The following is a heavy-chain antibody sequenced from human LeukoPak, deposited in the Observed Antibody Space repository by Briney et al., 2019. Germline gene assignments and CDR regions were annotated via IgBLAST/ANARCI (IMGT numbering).Heavy chain of an antibody. CDR2: IYYSGST. CDR3: ASSHYDILTGYLDWFDP. Sequence: SETLSLTCTVSGGSISSYYWSWIRQPPGKGLEWIGYIYYSGSTNYNPSLKSRVTISVDTSKNQFSLKLSSVTAADAAVYYCASSHYDILTGYLDWFDPWGQGTLVTVSS. J-gene: IGHJ5*02. CDR1: GGSISSYY. V-gene: IGHV4-59*01. D-gene: IGHD3-9*01.